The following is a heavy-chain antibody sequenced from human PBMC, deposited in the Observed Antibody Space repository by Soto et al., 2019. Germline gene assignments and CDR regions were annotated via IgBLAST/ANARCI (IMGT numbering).Heavy chain of an antibody. V-gene: IGHV4-38-2*02. CDR1: ASSITDASY. J-gene: IGHJ4*02. CDR2: SHHGGGT. CDR3: ARVLSLGSGWFVCSY. D-gene: IGHD6-19*01. Sequence: PSETLSLTCTVSASSITDASYWGWIRQPPGKGLEWIGSSHHGGGTYYNPSLKSRVTISVDTSKNQLSLKLTSVAAADAAVYYCARVLSLGSGWFVCSYWGQGILVTVS.